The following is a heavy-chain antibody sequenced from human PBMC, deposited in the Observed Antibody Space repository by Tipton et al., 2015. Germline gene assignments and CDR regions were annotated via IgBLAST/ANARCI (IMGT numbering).Heavy chain of an antibody. CDR2: INHSGYT. CDR3: ARDVLYRNYPPGDNYALDV. D-gene: IGHD4-11*01. V-gene: IGHV4-38-2*02. CDR1: TYSISRDSY. J-gene: IGHJ6*02. Sequence: TLSLTCTISTYSISRDSYWGWIRQPPGKGLEWIGEINHSGYTNYNPSLKSRVTISVDTSRNQFSLTLNSVTAADTAVYYCARDVLYRNYPPGDNYALDVWGQGTTVTVSS.